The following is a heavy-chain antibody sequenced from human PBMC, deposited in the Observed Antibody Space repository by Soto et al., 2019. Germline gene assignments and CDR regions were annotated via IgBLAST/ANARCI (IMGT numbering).Heavy chain of an antibody. CDR3: VRRSPEDAFDI. Sequence: SETLSLTCAVSVGSNISDGYSWSWIRQPPGKGLQWIGHIYEGGNTYYTPSLGSRVAISTDKSKNQFSLRLSSVTAADTAVYYCVRRSPEDAFDIWGQGTMVTVS. V-gene: IGHV4-30-2*01. J-gene: IGHJ3*02. CDR1: VGSNISDGYS. CDR2: IYEGGNT.